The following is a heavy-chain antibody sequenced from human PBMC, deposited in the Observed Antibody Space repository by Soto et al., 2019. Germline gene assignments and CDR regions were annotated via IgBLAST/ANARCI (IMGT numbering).Heavy chain of an antibody. D-gene: IGHD6-19*01. J-gene: IGHJ3*02. Sequence: PSQTLSLTCAISGDSGSSNSAAWNWFRQSPSRGLKWMGRTYYRSKWYNDYAVSVKSRITINPDTSKNQFSLQLNSVTPEDTAVYYCAREVGLYSSGWGTYPPDAFDIWGQGTMVTVSS. CDR2: TYYRSKWYN. CDR1: GDSGSSNSAA. CDR3: AREVGLYSSGWGTYPPDAFDI. V-gene: IGHV6-1*01.